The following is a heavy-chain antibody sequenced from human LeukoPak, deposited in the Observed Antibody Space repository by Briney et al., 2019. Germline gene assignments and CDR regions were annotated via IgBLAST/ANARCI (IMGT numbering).Heavy chain of an antibody. V-gene: IGHV1-8*01. D-gene: IGHD3-10*01. J-gene: IGHJ4*02. Sequence: GASVKVSCKASGYTFTSYDINWVRQATGQGPEWMGWMSPNSGNTGYAQKFQGRVTMTRSTSMSTAYMERSSLRSEDTAVYYCARMKGLYGSGSYYSYYFDYWGQGTLVTVSS. CDR3: ARMKGLYGSGSYYSYYFDY. CDR2: MSPNSGNT. CDR1: GYTFTSYD.